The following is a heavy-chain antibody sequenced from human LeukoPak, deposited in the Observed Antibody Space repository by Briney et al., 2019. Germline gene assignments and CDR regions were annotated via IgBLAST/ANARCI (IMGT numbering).Heavy chain of an antibody. CDR3: ASVTYSDFSEHDY. CDR1: GYTFTAYY. Sequence: ASVKVSCKASGYTFTAYYIHWVRQAPGQGLEWMGWIHPKSGDTIYAKKFQGRVTMTRDTSIDTAYMQLNTLTSDDTAIYYCASVTYSDFSEHDYWGQGTLVTVSS. CDR2: IHPKSGDT. J-gene: IGHJ4*02. D-gene: IGHD3-22*01. V-gene: IGHV1-2*02.